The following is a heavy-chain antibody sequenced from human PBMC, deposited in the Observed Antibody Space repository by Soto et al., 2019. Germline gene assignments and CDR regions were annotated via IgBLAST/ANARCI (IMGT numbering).Heavy chain of an antibody. J-gene: IGHJ4*02. CDR3: ARAGIAARARSFDY. CDR1: GYSFTNYW. Sequence: GESLKISCKGSGYSFTNYWIGWVRQMPGKGLEWMGIIYPGDSDTRYSPSVQGRVTISADKSISTAYLQWSSLKASDTAMYYCARAGIAARARSFDYWGQGTLVTVSS. CDR2: IYPGDSDT. V-gene: IGHV5-51*01. D-gene: IGHD6-6*01.